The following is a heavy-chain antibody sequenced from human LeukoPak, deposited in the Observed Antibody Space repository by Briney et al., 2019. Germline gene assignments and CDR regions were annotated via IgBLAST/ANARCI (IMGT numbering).Heavy chain of an antibody. Sequence: SVKVSCKASGGTFSSYAISWVRQAPGQGLEWMGGIIPIFGTANYAQKFQGRVTITADESTSTAYMELSSLRSEDTAVYYCAQENKDADAFDIWGQGTMVTVSS. CDR2: IIPIFGTA. CDR1: GGTFSSYA. V-gene: IGHV1-69*13. CDR3: AQENKDADAFDI. J-gene: IGHJ3*02. D-gene: IGHD2-15*01.